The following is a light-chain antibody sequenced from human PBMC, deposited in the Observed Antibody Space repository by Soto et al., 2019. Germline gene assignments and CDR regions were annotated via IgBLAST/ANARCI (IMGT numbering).Light chain of an antibody. CDR2: EVT. J-gene: IGLJ2*01. CDR1: SSDVGGYNY. V-gene: IGLV2-14*01. Sequence: QSVLTQPASVSGSPGQSITISCTGTSSDVGGYNYVSWYQQHPGKAPKLMIYEVTNRPSGVSNRFSGSKSGNTASLTISGLQAEDVADYYCNSYTSGTTYVVFGGGTKLTVL. CDR3: NSYTSGTTYVV.